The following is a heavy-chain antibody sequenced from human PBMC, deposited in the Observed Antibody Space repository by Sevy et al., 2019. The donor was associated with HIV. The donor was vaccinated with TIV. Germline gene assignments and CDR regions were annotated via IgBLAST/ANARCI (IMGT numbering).Heavy chain of an antibody. Sequence: ASVKVSCKASGYTLSSYGISWVRQAPGQELEWMGWINTYNGNTKYAQKLQGRITMTTDTATSTAYMEVRSLRSDDTAVYYCARDKSVQVIFGVVRYNYGMDVWGQGTTVTVSS. CDR3: ARDKSVQVIFGVVRYNYGMDV. D-gene: IGHD3-3*01. CDR2: INTYNGNT. V-gene: IGHV1-18*01. CDR1: GYTLSSYG. J-gene: IGHJ6*02.